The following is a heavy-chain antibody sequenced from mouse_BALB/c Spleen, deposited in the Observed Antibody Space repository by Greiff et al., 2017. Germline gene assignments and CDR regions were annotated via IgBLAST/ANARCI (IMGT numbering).Heavy chain of an antibody. J-gene: IGHJ2*01. Sequence: VQLQQPGAELVKPGASVKLSCKASGYTFTSYWMHWVKQRPGQGLEWIGEINPSNGRTNYNEKFKSKATLTVDKSSSTAYMQLSSLTSEDSAVYYCARGRPFDDWGQGTTRTVSS. CDR2: INPSNGRT. V-gene: IGHV1S81*02. CDR1: GYTFTSYW. CDR3: ARGRPFDD.